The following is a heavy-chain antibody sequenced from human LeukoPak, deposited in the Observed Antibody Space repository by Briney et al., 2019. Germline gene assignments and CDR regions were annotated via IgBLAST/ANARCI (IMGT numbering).Heavy chain of an antibody. D-gene: IGHD6-13*01. Sequence: GGSLRLSCAASGFIFSTYSINWVRQAPGKGLEWVSHISSSSSSIYYADSVKGRFSISRDNAKNSLYLQMNSLRDEDTAVYYCARSGYGSRWYFFDHWGQGTLVTVSS. V-gene: IGHV3-48*02. CDR3: ARSGYGSRWYFFDH. CDR2: ISSSSSSI. CDR1: GFIFSTYS. J-gene: IGHJ4*02.